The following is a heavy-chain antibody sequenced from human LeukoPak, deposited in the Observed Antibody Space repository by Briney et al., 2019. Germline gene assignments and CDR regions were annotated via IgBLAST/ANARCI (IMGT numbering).Heavy chain of an antibody. CDR1: GYSFTSYY. CDR3: ARYIAAAGNS. CDR2: INPSGDST. Sequence: GASVKVSCKASGYSFTSYYMHWVRQAPGQGLEWMGIINPSGDSTSYAQRFQGRVTMTRDMSTSTDYMELSSLRSEDTAVYYCARYIAAAGNSWGQGTLVTVSS. D-gene: IGHD6-13*01. V-gene: IGHV1-46*01. J-gene: IGHJ4*02.